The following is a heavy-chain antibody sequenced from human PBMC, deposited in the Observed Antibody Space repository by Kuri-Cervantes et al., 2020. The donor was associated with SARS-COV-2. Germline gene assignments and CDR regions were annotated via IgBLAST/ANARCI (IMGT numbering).Heavy chain of an antibody. D-gene: IGHD6-13*01. CDR3: ATGRRGTDSSSWYVPDY. CDR1: GYTLTELS. Sequence: ASVKVSCKVSGYTLTELSMHWVRQAPGKGLEWMGGFDPEDGETIYAQKFQGRVTMTEDTSTDTAYMELSSLRSEDTAVYYCATGRRGTDSSSWYVPDYWGQGTLVTVSS. J-gene: IGHJ4*02. CDR2: FDPEDGET. V-gene: IGHV1-24*01.